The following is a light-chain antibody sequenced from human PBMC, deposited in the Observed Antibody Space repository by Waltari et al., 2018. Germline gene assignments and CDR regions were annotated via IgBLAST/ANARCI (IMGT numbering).Light chain of an antibody. CDR3: QEFGNSPGWT. Sequence: ELLFTPSPGPPSLSPGERAPLYCRASQKINGSYESWYQQKPGQAPRHLIYGAYDRASGVPERFSGSGSGTEYTLTISRLEPADVAVYYCQEFGNSPGWTFGQGTRVEIK. J-gene: IGKJ1*01. CDR2: GAY. V-gene: IGKV3-20*01. CDR1: QKINGSY.